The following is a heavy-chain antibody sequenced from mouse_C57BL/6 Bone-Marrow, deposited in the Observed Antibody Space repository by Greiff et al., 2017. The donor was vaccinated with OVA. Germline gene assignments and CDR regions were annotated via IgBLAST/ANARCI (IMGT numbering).Heavy chain of an antibody. J-gene: IGHJ3*01. V-gene: IGHV1-47*01. Sequence: QVQLQQSGAELVKPGASVKVSCKASGYTFTTYPIEWMKQNHGKSLEWIGNLHPYNDDTKYNEKFKGKATLTVEKSSSTVYLELSRLTSDDSAVYYCARPGDYDGDWFAYWGQGTLVTVSA. D-gene: IGHD2-4*01. CDR2: LHPYNDDT. CDR1: GYTFTTYP. CDR3: ARPGDYDGDWFAY.